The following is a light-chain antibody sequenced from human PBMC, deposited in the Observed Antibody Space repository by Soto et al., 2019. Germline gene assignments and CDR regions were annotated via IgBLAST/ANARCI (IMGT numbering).Light chain of an antibody. CDR1: QSVGSN. V-gene: IGKV3-15*01. Sequence: EIVMRQSPATLSVSPGERASLSCRASQSVGSNLAWYQQKPGQAPRLLISGASTRATGIPARFSGSGSGTEFTLTISSLQSEDFAVYYCQQYNNWPPYTFGQGTKLEIK. CDR2: GAS. J-gene: IGKJ2*01. CDR3: QQYNNWPPYT.